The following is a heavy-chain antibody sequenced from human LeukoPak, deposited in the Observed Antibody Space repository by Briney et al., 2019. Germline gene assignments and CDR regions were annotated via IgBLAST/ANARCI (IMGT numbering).Heavy chain of an antibody. Sequence: PGGSLRLSCAASGFTLSSYAMHWVRQAPGKGLEWVAVISYDGSNKYYADSVKGRFTISRDNSKNTLYLQMNSLRAEDTAVYYCARDDPGASSGDDYWGQGTLVTVSS. CDR3: ARDDPGASSGDDY. CDR2: ISYDGSNK. D-gene: IGHD3-22*01. J-gene: IGHJ4*02. CDR1: GFTLSSYA. V-gene: IGHV3-30-3*01.